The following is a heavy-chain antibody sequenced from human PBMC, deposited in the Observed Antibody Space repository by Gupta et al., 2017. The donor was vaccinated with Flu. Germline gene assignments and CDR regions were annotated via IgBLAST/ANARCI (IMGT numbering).Heavy chain of an antibody. CDR2: INPDGSST. J-gene: IGHJ4*02. CDR1: GFTFSSSD. D-gene: IGHD4-17*01. Sequence: AASGFTFSSSDLQGVRQAQGKGLVWVSRINPDGSSTTYAESVKGRFTISRDNAKNTPYLQMNSLGDDDTAVYYCATVTSGCWGQGTLVTVSS. CDR3: ATVTSGC. V-gene: IGHV3-74*03.